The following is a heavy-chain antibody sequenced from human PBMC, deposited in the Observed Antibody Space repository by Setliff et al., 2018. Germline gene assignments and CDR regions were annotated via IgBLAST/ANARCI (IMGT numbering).Heavy chain of an antibody. Sequence: PSETLSLTCTVSGASISSYYWSWIRQPPVKGLEWIGYVYYSGTTNYNPLFKSRVTISVDRPKNQFSLKLSSVTAADTAVYFCAAVGIDAGRGWFDPWGHGIPVTVSS. V-gene: IGHV4-59*01. CDR1: GASISSYY. CDR3: AAVGIDAGRGWFDP. CDR2: VYYSGTT. D-gene: IGHD3-10*01. J-gene: IGHJ5*02.